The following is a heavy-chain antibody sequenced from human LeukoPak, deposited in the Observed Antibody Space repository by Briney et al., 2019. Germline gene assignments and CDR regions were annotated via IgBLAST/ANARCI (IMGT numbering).Heavy chain of an antibody. CDR3: AKSVNSYYDWFDP. Sequence: PGRSLRLSCAASGFTFSSYSMNWVRQAPGKGLEWVSSINDNSRSIFYTDSLKGRFTVSRDNAKNSLYLQMNNLRAEDTAVYYCAKSVNSYYDWFDPWGQGTLVIVSS. D-gene: IGHD3-22*01. CDR1: GFTFSSYS. CDR2: INDNSRSI. J-gene: IGHJ5*02. V-gene: IGHV3-21*01.